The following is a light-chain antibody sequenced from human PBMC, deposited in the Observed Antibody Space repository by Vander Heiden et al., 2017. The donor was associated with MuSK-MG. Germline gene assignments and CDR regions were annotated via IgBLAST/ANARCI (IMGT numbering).Light chain of an antibody. CDR1: QNISGY. CDR2: TTS. V-gene: IGKV1-39*01. J-gene: IGKJ1*01. CDR3: QQNDSNPPRT. Sequence: DIQMTQSPSSLSASVGARVTITCRAGQNISGYLNWYQQKPGKAPNLLIYTTSRLQSGVPSRFSGSGYGTDFTLTIDSRQPEDFASYYCQQNDSNPPRTFGQGTKVEIK.